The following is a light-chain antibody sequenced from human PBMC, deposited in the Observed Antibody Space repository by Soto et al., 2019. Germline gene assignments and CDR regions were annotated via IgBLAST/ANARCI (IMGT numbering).Light chain of an antibody. CDR1: SSDVGGYNY. CDR3: CSYAGSRYV. Sequence: QSVLTQPRSVSGSPGQSVTISRTGTSSDVGGYNYVSWYQQHPGKAPKLMIYDVSKRPSGVPDRFSGSKSGNTASLTISGLQAEDEADYYCCSYAGSRYVFGTGTKVTVL. V-gene: IGLV2-11*01. J-gene: IGLJ1*01. CDR2: DVS.